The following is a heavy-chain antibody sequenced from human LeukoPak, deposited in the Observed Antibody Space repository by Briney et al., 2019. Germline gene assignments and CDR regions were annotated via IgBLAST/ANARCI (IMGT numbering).Heavy chain of an antibody. CDR3: ARDSPFEWDVFGDSFDI. V-gene: IGHV4-59*11. CDR2: MHYRGNT. CDR1: GGSLSSHY. Sequence: SETLSLTCTVSGGSLSSHYWSWIRQSPGKGLEWIGFMHYRGNTNSNPSLRSRVTISMDTSKNQFSLKMRCVTAADTAVYYCARDSPFEWDVFGDSFDIWGQGTVVTVSS. J-gene: IGHJ3*02. D-gene: IGHD1-26*01.